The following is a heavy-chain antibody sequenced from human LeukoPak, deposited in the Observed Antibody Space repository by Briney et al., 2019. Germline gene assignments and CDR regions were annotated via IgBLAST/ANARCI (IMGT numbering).Heavy chain of an antibody. CDR3: ARERELPDV. CDR1: GFTFSSYG. V-gene: IGHV3-30*03. CDR2: ISYDGSNK. D-gene: IGHD1-26*01. J-gene: IGHJ6*04. Sequence: GGSLRLSCAASGFTFSSYGMHWVRQAPGKGLEWVAVISYDGSNKYYADSVKGRFTISRDNSKNTLYLQMNSLRAEDTAVYYCARERELPDVWGKGTTVTVSS.